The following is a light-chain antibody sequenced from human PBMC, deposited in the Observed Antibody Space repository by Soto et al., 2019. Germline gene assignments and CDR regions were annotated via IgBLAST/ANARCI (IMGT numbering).Light chain of an antibody. CDR1: QSVSSSY. CDR3: QPYGSSPT. CDR2: GAS. J-gene: IGKJ1*01. V-gene: IGKV3-20*01. Sequence: ESVLTQSPGTLSLSPGERATLSCRASQSVSSSYLAWYQQKPGQAPRLLIYGASRRATGIPDRFRGSGSGTDFTLTISRLEPEDFAVYYCQPYGSSPTFGQGTKGEIK.